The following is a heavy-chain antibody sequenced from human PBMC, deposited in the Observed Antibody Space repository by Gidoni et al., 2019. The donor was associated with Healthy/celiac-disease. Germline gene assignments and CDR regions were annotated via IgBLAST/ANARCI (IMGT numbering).Heavy chain of an antibody. V-gene: IGHV1-69*04. CDR1: GGTFSSYA. CDR3: ASWFLGSGSYTPGYYGMDV. D-gene: IGHD3-10*01. CDR2: IIPILGIA. J-gene: IGHJ6*02. Sequence: QVQLVQSGAEVKKPGSSVKVSCKASGGTFSSYAISWVRQAPGQGLEWMGRIIPILGIANYAQKFQGRVTITADKSTSTAYMELSSLRSEDTAVYYCASWFLGSGSYTPGYYGMDVWGQGTTVTVSS.